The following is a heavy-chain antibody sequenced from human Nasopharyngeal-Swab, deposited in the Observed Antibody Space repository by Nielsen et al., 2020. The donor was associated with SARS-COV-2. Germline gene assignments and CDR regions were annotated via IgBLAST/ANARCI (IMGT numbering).Heavy chain of an antibody. Sequence: GGSLRLSCAASGFTFSYYSMSWVRQAPGKGLEWVSSISGSGSYIYYADSVKGRFTISRDNAKNSLYLQMNSLRVEDTAAYYCGGQLRLGELSLYNEFDYWGQGTLVTVSS. D-gene: IGHD3-16*02. CDR1: GFTFSYYS. J-gene: IGHJ4*02. CDR3: GGQLRLGELSLYNEFDY. V-gene: IGHV3-21*01. CDR2: ISGSGSYI.